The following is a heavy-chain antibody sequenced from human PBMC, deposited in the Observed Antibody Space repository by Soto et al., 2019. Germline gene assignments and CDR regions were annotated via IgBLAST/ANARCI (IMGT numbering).Heavy chain of an antibody. J-gene: IGHJ4*02. V-gene: IGHV3-23*01. CDR1: GFTFSSYA. D-gene: IGHD3-22*01. CDR3: AKADSSGYYPPEDY. Sequence: EVQLLESGGGLVQPGGSLRLSCAASGFTFSSYAMSWVRQAPGKGLEWVSVISGSGDSTYYAHSVKGRFTISRDNSKNTLYLQMNSLRAEDTAVYYCAKADSSGYYPPEDYWGQGTLFTVSS. CDR2: ISGSGDST.